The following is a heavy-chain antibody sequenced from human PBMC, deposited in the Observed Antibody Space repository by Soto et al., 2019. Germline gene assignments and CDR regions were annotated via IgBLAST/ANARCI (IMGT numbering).Heavy chain of an antibody. D-gene: IGHD3-10*01. CDR2: ISSSSSTI. CDR1: GFTFSSYS. V-gene: IGHV3-48*04. CDR3: ARVTMVRGVIDAFDI. J-gene: IGHJ3*02. Sequence: GGSLRISCAASGFTFSSYSMNWVRQAPGKGLEWDSYISSSSSTIYYADSVKGRFTISRDNAKNSLYLQMNSLRAEDTAVYYCARVTMVRGVIDAFDIWGQGTMVTVSS.